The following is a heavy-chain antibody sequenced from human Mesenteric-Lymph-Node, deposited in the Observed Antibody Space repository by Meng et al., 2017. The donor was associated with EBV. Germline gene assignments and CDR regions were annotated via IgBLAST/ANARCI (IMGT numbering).Heavy chain of an antibody. CDR2: MYYSGNT. V-gene: IGHV4-39*07. CDR3: ARGLRPGENWFDP. J-gene: IGHJ5*02. CDR1: GDSITSNSYA. D-gene: IGHD4-17*01. Sequence: HLPLTESGPGLVKPSETLSLTCSVPGDSITSNSYAWGWIRQPPGKGLEWIGSMYYSGNTYYNPSLKSRVTIALDTSKNQFSLKLSSVTAADTAVYYCARGLRPGENWFDPWGQGALVTVSS.